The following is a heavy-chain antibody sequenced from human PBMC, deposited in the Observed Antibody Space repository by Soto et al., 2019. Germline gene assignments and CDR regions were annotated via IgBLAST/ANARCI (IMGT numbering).Heavy chain of an antibody. CDR3: VKSPGILNGYLDL. Sequence: PGGSLRLSCSASGFTFSSYAMHWVRQAPGKGLEYVSAISSNGDRTYYADSVKGRFTISRDNSWNTLYLQMSSLRAEDTDVYYCVKSPGILNGYLDLWGQGTLVTVSS. V-gene: IGHV3-64D*06. CDR2: ISSNGDRT. CDR1: GFTFSSYA. J-gene: IGHJ5*02. D-gene: IGHD3-9*01.